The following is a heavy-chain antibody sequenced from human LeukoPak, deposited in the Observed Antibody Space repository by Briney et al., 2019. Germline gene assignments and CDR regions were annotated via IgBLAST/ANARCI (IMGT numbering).Heavy chain of an antibody. CDR3: AKDIRYYDILTGFDY. J-gene: IGHJ4*02. V-gene: IGHV3-23*01. CDR1: GFTFSSYG. Sequence: PGGSLRLSCAASGFTFSSYGLSWVRQAPGKGLEWVSGISGSGFSTYSADSVKGRFTISRDNSKNTLYLQMNSLRVEDTAIYYCAKDIRYYDILTGFDYWGQGTLVTVSS. D-gene: IGHD3-9*01. CDR2: ISGSGFST.